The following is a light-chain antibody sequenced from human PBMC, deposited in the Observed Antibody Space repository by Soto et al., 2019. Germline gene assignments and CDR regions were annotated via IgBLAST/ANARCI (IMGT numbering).Light chain of an antibody. CDR1: QSVSSN. CDR3: QQYNNWPPIT. V-gene: IGKV3-15*01. Sequence: EIVMTQSPATLSVSPGERATLSCRASQSVSSNLAWYQQTPGQALRLLIYGASTRATGIPARFSGSGSGTEFTLTISSLQSEDFAVYCCQQYNNWPPITFGQGTRLEI. J-gene: IGKJ5*01. CDR2: GAS.